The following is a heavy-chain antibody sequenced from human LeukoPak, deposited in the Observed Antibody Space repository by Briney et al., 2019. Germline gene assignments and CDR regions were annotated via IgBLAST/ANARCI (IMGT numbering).Heavy chain of an antibody. CDR1: GFRYSHYG. Sequence: GGSLRLSCVASGFRYSHYGMNWVRQAPGKGLEWVSVIYSGGSTYYADSVKGRFTISRDNSKNTLYLQMNSLRAEDTAVYYCARVKRYYDILTGYYYFDYWGQGTLVTVSS. CDR2: IYSGGST. D-gene: IGHD3-9*01. CDR3: ARVKRYYDILTGYYYFDY. V-gene: IGHV3-66*01. J-gene: IGHJ4*02.